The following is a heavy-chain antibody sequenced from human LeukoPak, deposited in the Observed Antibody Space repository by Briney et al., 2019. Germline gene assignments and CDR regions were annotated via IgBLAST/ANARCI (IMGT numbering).Heavy chain of an antibody. CDR2: IYYSGST. CDR1: GGSISSGGYY. D-gene: IGHD2-15*01. CDR3: ARGDCSGGSCYKP. V-gene: IGHV4-31*03. J-gene: IGHJ5*02. Sequence: SETLSLTCTVSGGSISSGGYYWSWIRQHPGKGLEWIGYIYYSGSTYYNPSLKSRVTISVDTSKNQFSLKLSSVTAADTAVYYCARGDCSGGSCYKPWGQGTLVTVSS.